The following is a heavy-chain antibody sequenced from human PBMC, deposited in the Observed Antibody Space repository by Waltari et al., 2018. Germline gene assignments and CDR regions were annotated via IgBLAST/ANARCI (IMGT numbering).Heavy chain of an antibody. CDR3: AKELFIVGATPFDY. J-gene: IGHJ4*02. CDR1: GFTFSSYG. CDR2: ISYDGITK. V-gene: IGHV3-30*18. Sequence: QVQLVESGGGVVQTGRSLRLSCDASGFTFSSYGIHWVRQAPGKGLEWVAVISYDGITKYYADSVKGRFTISRDNSKNTLYLQMNSLRADDTAVYYCAKELFIVGATPFDYWGQGTLVTVSS. D-gene: IGHD1-26*01.